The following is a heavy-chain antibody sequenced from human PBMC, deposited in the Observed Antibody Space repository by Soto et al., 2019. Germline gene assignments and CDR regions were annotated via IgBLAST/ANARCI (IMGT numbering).Heavy chain of an antibody. CDR1: GYSFTSYW. V-gene: IGHV5-10-1*01. CDR3: VRQGSYYDSSGYPFPI. Sequence: GESLKISCKGSGYSFTSYWISWVRQMPGKGLEWMGRIDPSDSYTNYSPSFQGHVTISADKSISTAYLQWSSLKASDTAMYYCVRQGSYYDSSGYPFPIWGQGTLVTVSS. CDR2: IDPSDSYT. J-gene: IGHJ4*02. D-gene: IGHD3-22*01.